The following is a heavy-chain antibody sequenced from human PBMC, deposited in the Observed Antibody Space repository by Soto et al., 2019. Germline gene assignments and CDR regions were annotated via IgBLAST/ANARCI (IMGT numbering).Heavy chain of an antibody. CDR1: GGTFSSYA. CDR3: ARDKGYYDSSGYPPYYFDY. D-gene: IGHD3-22*01. J-gene: IGHJ4*02. V-gene: IGHV1-69*13. Sequence: GASVKNSCKASGGTFSSYAISWVRQAPGQGLEWMGGIIPIFGTANYAQKFQGRVTITADESTSTAYMELSSLRSEDTAVYYCARDKGYYDSSGYPPYYFDYWGQGTLVTVSS. CDR2: IIPIFGTA.